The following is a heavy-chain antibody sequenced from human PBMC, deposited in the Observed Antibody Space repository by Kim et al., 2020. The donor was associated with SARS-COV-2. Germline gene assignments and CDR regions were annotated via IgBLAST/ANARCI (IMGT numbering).Heavy chain of an antibody. CDR1: GFTFSDYY. CDR2: ISSSSSYT. V-gene: IGHV3-11*05. CDR3: ARVTFGYYDSSGYYFDY. D-gene: IGHD3-22*01. Sequence: GGSLRLSCAASGFTFSDYYMSSIRQAPGKGLEWVSYISSSSSYTNYADSVKGRFTISRDNAKNSLYLQMNSLRAEDTAVYYCARVTFGYYDSSGYYFDYWGQGTLVTASS. J-gene: IGHJ4*02.